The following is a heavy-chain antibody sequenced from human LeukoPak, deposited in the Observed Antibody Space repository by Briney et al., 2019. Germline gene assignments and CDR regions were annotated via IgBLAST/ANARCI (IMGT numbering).Heavy chain of an antibody. CDR3: ATLAVADPFDY. J-gene: IGHJ4*02. Sequence: GGSLRLSCAASGFTFSSYGMSWVRQAPGKGLEWVSTISGSGGSTYYADSAKGRFTISRDNSKNSLYLQMNSLRAEDTAVYYCATLAVADPFDYWGQGTLVTVSS. D-gene: IGHD6-19*01. V-gene: IGHV3-23*01. CDR1: GFTFSSYG. CDR2: ISGSGGST.